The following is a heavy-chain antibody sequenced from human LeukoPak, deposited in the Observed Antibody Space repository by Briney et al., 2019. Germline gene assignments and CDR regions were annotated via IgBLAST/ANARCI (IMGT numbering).Heavy chain of an antibody. D-gene: IGHD3-16*01. CDR1: GDSIHSFY. CDR3: ARRKTRGGPIDS. V-gene: IGHV4-59*08. Sequence: SETLSLTCTVSGDSIHSFYWSWVRQPPGKGLEWIGYIYYSGSTNYNPSLKSRITISVDTSKNQFSLGLSSVTAADTAIYYCARRKTRGGPIDSWGQGTLVTVSS. J-gene: IGHJ5*01. CDR2: IYYSGST.